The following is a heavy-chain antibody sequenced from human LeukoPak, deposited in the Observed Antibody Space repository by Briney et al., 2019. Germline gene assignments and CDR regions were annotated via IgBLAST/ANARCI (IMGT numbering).Heavy chain of an antibody. D-gene: IGHD3-3*01. CDR3: ARLTIYDDTDY. CDR1: QLIFSKYG. CDR2: ITRSGSNF. J-gene: IGHJ4*02. Sequence: PGGSLRLSCTGSQLIFSKYGLNWVRQSPGKALEWISSITRSGSNFDYADAVRGRFTISRDNAKNSLFLHMNSLRVEDTAVYYCARLTIYDDTDYWGQGTLVTVSS. V-gene: IGHV3-48*03.